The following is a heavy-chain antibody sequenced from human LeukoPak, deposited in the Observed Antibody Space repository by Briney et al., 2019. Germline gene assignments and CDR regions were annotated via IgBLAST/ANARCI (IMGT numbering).Heavy chain of an antibody. CDR3: ASGYSYRFYFDF. Sequence: ASVKVSCKASGYTFTNYGITWVRQAPGQGLGWMGWIAAYNDNTNYAQKFQGRITMTTDTSTSTAYMELRSLTSDDTAMYYCASGYSYRFYFDFWGQGTLVTVSS. CDR2: IAAYNDNT. V-gene: IGHV1-18*01. CDR1: GYTFTNYG. J-gene: IGHJ4*02. D-gene: IGHD5-12*01.